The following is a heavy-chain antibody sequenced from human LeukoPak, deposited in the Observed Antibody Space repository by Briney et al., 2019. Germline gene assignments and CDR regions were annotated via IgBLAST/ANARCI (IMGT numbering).Heavy chain of an antibody. CDR2: ITGSGGNT. CDR1: GFTFSNYA. V-gene: IGHV3-23*01. Sequence: PGASLRLSCAASGFTFSNYAMSWVRQAPGKGLEWVSAITGSGGNTYYADSVKGRFTISRDNSKNTVFLQMNSLRGEDTAVYYFAKWGDYDVLTGYYVSDYWGQGTLVTVSS. D-gene: IGHD3-9*01. CDR3: AKWGDYDVLTGYYVSDY. J-gene: IGHJ4*02.